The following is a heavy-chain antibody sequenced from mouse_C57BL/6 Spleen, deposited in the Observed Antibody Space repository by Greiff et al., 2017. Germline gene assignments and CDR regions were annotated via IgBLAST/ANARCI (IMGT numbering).Heavy chain of an antibody. J-gene: IGHJ2*01. CDR3: AREDQISIYPDY. D-gene: IGHD1-1*01. CDR2: IDPNSGGT. V-gene: IGHV1-72*01. CDR1: GYTFTSYW. Sequence: QVQLKQPGAELVKPGASVKLSCKASGYTFTSYWMHWVKQRPGRGLEWIGRIDPNSGGTKYNEKFKSKATLTVDKPSSTAYMQLSSLTSEDSAVYYCAREDQISIYPDYWGQGTTLTVSS.